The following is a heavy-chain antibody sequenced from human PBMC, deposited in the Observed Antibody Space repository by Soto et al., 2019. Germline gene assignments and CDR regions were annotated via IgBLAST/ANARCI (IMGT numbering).Heavy chain of an antibody. J-gene: IGHJ5*02. D-gene: IGHD3-10*01. CDR2: ISYDGSNK. V-gene: IGHV3-30*18. Sequence: QVQLVESGGGVVQPGRSLRLSCAASGFTFSSYGMHWVRQAPGKGLEWVAVISYDGSNKYYADSVKGRFTISRDNSKNTLYLQMNSLRAEDTAVYYCAKDALWFGEGNWFDPWGQGTLVTVSS. CDR3: AKDALWFGEGNWFDP. CDR1: GFTFSSYG.